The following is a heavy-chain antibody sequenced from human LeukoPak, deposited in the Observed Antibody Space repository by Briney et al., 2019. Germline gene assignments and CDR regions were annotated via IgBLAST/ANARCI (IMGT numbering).Heavy chain of an antibody. J-gene: IGHJ4*02. D-gene: IGHD1-26*01. V-gene: IGHV1-2*02. CDR1: GYTFTGYY. CDR2: ISPNSGGT. Sequence: ASVKVSCKASGYTFTGYYMHWVRQAPGQGLEWMGWISPNSGGTNYAQKFQGRVTMTRDTSISTAYMELSRLRSDDTAVYYCARDKHIGSYTDDYWGQGTLVTVSS. CDR3: ARDKHIGSYTDDY.